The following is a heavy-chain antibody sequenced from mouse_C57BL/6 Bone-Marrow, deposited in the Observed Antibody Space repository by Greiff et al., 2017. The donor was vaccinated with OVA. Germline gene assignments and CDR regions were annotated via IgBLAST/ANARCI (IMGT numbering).Heavy chain of an antibody. CDR1: GYTFTSYW. CDR3: ARRRGKVVATNDY. J-gene: IGHJ2*01. V-gene: IGHV1-50*01. Sequence: QVQLQQPGAELVKPGASVKLSCKASGYTFTSYWMQWVKQRPGQGLEWIGEIDPSGSYTNYNQKFKGKATLTVDTSSSTAYMQLSSLTSEDAAVYYCARRRGKVVATNDYWGQGTTLTVSS. CDR2: IDPSGSYT. D-gene: IGHD1-1*01.